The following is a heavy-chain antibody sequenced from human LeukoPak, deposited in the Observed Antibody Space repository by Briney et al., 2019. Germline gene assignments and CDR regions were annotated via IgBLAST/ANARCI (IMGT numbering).Heavy chain of an antibody. J-gene: IGHJ4*02. V-gene: IGHV4-4*08. CDR1: VGSIGRYY. D-gene: IGHD1-1*01. Sequence: SETLSLTRTVSVGSIGRYYRSWIRQPPGRGLEDIGYISSSGSTNFHPSLESRVTISKDMSKNQFSLQLSSVTAADTALYFCARLVYNTYTNNWRFDYWRGRTLV. CDR3: ARLVYNTYTNNWRFDY. CDR2: ISSSGST.